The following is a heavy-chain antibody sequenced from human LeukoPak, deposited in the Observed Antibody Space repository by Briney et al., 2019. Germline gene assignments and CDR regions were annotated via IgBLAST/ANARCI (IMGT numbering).Heavy chain of an antibody. J-gene: IGHJ5*02. D-gene: IGHD3-9*01. CDR1: GGSISSSSYY. Sequence: PSETLSLTCTVSGGSISSSSYYWGWIRQPPGKGLEWIGSIYYSGSTYYNPSLKSRVTISVDTSKNQFSLKLSSVTAADTAVYYCARDPRYFDWPKGGDWFDPWGQGTLVTVSS. V-gene: IGHV4-39*07. CDR3: ARDPRYFDWPKGGDWFDP. CDR2: IYYSGST.